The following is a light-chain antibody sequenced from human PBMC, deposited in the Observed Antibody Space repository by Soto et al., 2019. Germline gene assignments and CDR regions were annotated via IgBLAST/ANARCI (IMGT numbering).Light chain of an antibody. Sequence: EVVLTQSPATLSLSPGEGATLSCRASQSIGNYLAWYQQKPGQAPRLLIYATSNRATGIPSRFSGSGSGTDFTLTISRLEPEDFAVYYRQQRSSWPFTFGPGTKVDIK. CDR2: ATS. CDR3: QQRSSWPFT. J-gene: IGKJ3*01. V-gene: IGKV3-11*01. CDR1: QSIGNY.